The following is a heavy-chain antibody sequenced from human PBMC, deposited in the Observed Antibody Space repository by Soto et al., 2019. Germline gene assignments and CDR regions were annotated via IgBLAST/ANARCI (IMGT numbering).Heavy chain of an antibody. CDR2: IYYSGST. Sequence: QLQLQESGPGLVKPSETLSLTCTVSGGSISSSSYYWGWIRQPPGKGLEWIGSIYYSGSTYYNPSLKSRVTISVDTSKNQFPLQLGSGTAADTAGYYCARLGRLLLWFGEPNTRDYWGQGTLVPVSS. CDR1: GGSISSSSYY. J-gene: IGHJ4*02. CDR3: ARLGRLLLWFGEPNTRDY. V-gene: IGHV4-39*01. D-gene: IGHD3-10*01.